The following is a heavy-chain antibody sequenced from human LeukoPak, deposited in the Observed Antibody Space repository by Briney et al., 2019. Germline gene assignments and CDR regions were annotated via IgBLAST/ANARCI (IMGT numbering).Heavy chain of an antibody. CDR2: INSDGSVT. Sequence: PGGSLRLSCAASGLTFTTYWMRWVRQSPGKGLEWVSRINSDGSVTDYADSVKGRFTISRDNAKNTVYLQMNSLRVEDTAVYYRASLAKPTDHWGQGTLVTVSS. D-gene: IGHD1-14*01. V-gene: IGHV3-74*01. CDR3: ASLAKPTDH. J-gene: IGHJ4*02. CDR1: GLTFTTYW.